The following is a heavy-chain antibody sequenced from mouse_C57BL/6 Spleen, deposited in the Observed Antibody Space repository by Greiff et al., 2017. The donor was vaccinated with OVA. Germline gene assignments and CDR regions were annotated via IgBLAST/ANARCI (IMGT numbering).Heavy chain of an antibody. J-gene: IGHJ2*01. D-gene: IGHD1-1*01. CDR1: GFNIKDYY. V-gene: IGHV14-2*01. Sequence: EVQLQQSGAELVKPGASVKLSCTASGFNIKDYYMHWVKQRTEQGLEWIGRIDPEDGETKYAPKFQGKATITADTSSNTAYLQLSSLTSEDTAVYYWAGGAVEYYFDYWGQGTTLTVSS. CDR2: IDPEDGET. CDR3: AGGAVEYYFDY.